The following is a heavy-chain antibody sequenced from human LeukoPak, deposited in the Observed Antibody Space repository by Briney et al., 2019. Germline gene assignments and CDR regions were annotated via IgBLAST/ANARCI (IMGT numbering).Heavy chain of an antibody. CDR3: AKDLDGSGMYGGLDY. V-gene: IGHV3-23*01. D-gene: IGHD6-19*01. J-gene: IGHJ4*02. CDR1: GFTFESFG. CDR2: ISYSGRST. Sequence: GGSLRLSCAASGFTFESFGMNWVRQAPGKGLEWVSGISYSGRSTYYTDSVKGRFTISRDNSENTLYLQMNSLRGDDTAVYYCAKDLDGSGMYGGLDYWGQGILVTVSS.